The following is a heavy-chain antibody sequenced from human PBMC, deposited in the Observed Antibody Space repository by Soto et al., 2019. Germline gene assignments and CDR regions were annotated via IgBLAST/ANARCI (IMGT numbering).Heavy chain of an antibody. CDR3: ARDWGEYCSGGSCYSEVLDY. V-gene: IGHV3-33*01. CDR2: IWYDGSNK. CDR1: GFTFSSYG. J-gene: IGHJ4*02. Sequence: QVQLVESGGGVVQPGRSLRLSCAASGFTFSSYGMHWVRQAPGKGLEWVAVIWYDGSNKYYADSVKGRFTISRDNSENTLYLQMNSLRAEDTAVYYCARDWGEYCSGGSCYSEVLDYWGQGTLVTVSS. D-gene: IGHD2-15*01.